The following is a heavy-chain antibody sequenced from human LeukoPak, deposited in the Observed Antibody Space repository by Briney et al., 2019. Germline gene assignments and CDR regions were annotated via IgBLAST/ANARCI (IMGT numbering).Heavy chain of an antibody. J-gene: IGHJ5*02. D-gene: IGHD2-2*01. V-gene: IGHV1-69*05. Sequence: SVKVSCKASGGTFSSYAISWVRQAPGQGLEWMGRIIPIFGTANYAQKFQGRVTITTDESTSTAYMELSSLRSEDTALYYCARDLAPGLTVPAAMAVPQPFDPWGQGTLVTVSS. CDR2: IIPIFGTA. CDR1: GGTFSSYA. CDR3: ARDLAPGLTVPAAMAVPQPFDP.